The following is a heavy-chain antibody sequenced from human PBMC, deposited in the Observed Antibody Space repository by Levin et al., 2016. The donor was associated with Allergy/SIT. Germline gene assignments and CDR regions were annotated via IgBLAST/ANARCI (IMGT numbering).Heavy chain of an antibody. D-gene: IGHD4-23*01. J-gene: IGHJ3*02. CDR1: GGSISSSSYY. CDR3: ARRRSKGGKGAFDI. Sequence: SETLSLTCTVSGGSISSSSYYWGWIRRPPGKGLEWIGSIYYSGSTYYNPSLKSRVTISVDTSKNQFSLKLSSVTAADTAVYYCARRRSKGGKGAFDIWGQGTMVTVSS. V-gene: IGHV4-39*01. CDR2: IYYSGST.